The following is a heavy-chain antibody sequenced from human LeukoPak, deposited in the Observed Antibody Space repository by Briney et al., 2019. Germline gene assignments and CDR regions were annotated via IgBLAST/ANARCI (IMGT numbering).Heavy chain of an antibody. Sequence: PGGSLRLSCAASGFTFSSYGMHWVRQAPGKGLEWVAVIWYDGSNKYYADSVKGRFTISRDNSKNTLYLQMNSLRAEDTAVYYCAKEPRKSPYLYYFDYWGQGTLVTVSS. J-gene: IGHJ4*02. CDR2: IWYDGSNK. CDR3: AKEPRKSPYLYYFDY. D-gene: IGHD1-26*01. V-gene: IGHV3-33*06. CDR1: GFTFSSYG.